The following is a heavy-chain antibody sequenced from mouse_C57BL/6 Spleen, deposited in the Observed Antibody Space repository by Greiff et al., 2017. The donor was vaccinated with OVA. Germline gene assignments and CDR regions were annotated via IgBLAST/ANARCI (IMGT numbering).Heavy chain of an antibody. J-gene: IGHJ4*01. Sequence: DVKLVESEGGLVQPGSSMKLSCTASGFTFSDYYMAWVRQVPEKGLEWVANINYDGSSTYYLDSLKSRFIISRDNAKNILYLQMSSLKSEDTATYYCARDRGDYPYYYAMDYWGQGTSVTVSS. CDR2: INYDGSST. CDR3: ARDRGDYPYYYAMDY. D-gene: IGHD2-4*01. CDR1: GFTFSDYY. V-gene: IGHV5-16*01.